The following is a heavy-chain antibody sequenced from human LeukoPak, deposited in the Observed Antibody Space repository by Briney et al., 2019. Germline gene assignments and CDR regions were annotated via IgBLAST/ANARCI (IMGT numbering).Heavy chain of an antibody. J-gene: IGHJ3*02. Sequence: SETLSLTCTVSGGSISSYYWSWIRQPPGKGLEWIGYIYYSGSTNYNPSLKSRVTITVDTSKNQFSLKLSSVTAADTAVYYCARDGNAFDIWGQGTMVTVSS. CDR2: IYYSGST. CDR1: GGSISSYY. CDR3: ARDGNAFDI. V-gene: IGHV4-59*01.